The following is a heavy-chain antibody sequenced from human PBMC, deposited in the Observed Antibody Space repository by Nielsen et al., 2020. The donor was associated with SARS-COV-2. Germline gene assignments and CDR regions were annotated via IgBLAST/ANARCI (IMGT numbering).Heavy chain of an antibody. Sequence: GGSLRLSCAASGFMFSTYAMSWVRQAPGKGLEWVSGIIGSGGRTHYADSVEGRFTISRDNSKNTLYLQMNSLGAEDTAVYYCAKAFRSSDWVRAATDFWGQGTLVTVSS. CDR3: AKAFRSSDWVRAATDF. CDR2: IIGSGGRT. CDR1: GFMFSTYA. V-gene: IGHV3-23*01. D-gene: IGHD6-25*01. J-gene: IGHJ4*02.